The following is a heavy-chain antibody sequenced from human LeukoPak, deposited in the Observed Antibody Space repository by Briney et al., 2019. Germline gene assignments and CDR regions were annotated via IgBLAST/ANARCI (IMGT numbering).Heavy chain of an antibody. V-gene: IGHV1-46*01. Sequence: GASVKVSCKASGYTFTSYYMHWLRQAPGQGLEWMGIINPSGGSTSYAQKFQGRVTMTRDMSTSTVYMELSSLRSEDTAVYYCARDSGSRYDYWGQGILVTVSS. CDR2: INPSGGST. CDR1: GYTFTSYY. D-gene: IGHD3-9*01. J-gene: IGHJ4*02. CDR3: ARDSGSRYDY.